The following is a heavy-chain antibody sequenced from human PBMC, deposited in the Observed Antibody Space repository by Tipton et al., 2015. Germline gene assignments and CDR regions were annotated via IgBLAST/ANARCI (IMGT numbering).Heavy chain of an antibody. D-gene: IGHD2/OR15-2a*01. CDR3: AREDFTDFDY. J-gene: IGHJ4*02. Sequence: SLRLSCAASRFNLNSYAISWVRQAPGKGLEWVSVISGSGGTTYYADSVEGRFTISRDNSRDTVYLQMNSLRAEDTAVYYCAREDFTDFDYWGQGTLVTVSS. CDR1: RFNLNSYA. CDR2: ISGSGGTT. V-gene: IGHV3-23*01.